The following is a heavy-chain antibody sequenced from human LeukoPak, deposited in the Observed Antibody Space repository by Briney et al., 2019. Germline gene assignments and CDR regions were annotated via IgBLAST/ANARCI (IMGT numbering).Heavy chain of an antibody. Sequence: PGGSLRLSCAASGFTFSSYWMHWVRQAPWKGLVWVSRINTDGSSTSYADSVKGRFTISRDNAKNTLYLQMNSLRAEDTAVYYCARDTRHYYYYYMDVWGKGTTVTVSS. CDR3: ARDTRHYYYYYMDV. J-gene: IGHJ6*03. D-gene: IGHD3-3*01. CDR2: INTDGSST. V-gene: IGHV3-74*01. CDR1: GFTFSSYW.